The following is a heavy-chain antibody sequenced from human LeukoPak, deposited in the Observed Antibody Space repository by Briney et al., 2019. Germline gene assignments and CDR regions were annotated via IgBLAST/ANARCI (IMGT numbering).Heavy chain of an antibody. CDR3: ARKYCSGGSRYVDY. CDR1: GFSFSSFA. D-gene: IGHD2-15*01. Sequence: GGSLRLSCVASGFSFSSFAMHWVRQAPGKGLEWVAVISYDGSNKYSADSVKGRFTVSRDNSKNTLYLQMDSLRAEDTAVYYCARKYCSGGSRYVDYWGQGTLVTVSS. CDR2: ISYDGSNK. J-gene: IGHJ4*02. V-gene: IGHV3-30-3*01.